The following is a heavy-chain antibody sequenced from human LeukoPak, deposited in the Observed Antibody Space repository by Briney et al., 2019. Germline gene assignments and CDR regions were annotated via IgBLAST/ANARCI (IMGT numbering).Heavy chain of an antibody. V-gene: IGHV3-11*04. Sequence: GGSLRLSCAASGFTFSDFYMSWFRQAPGKGLEWVSYISSSSRTIYYADSVKGRFTISRDNAKNSLSLQMNSLRAEDTAVYYCARDRLTMVDIWGQGTMVTVSS. D-gene: IGHD3-10*01. CDR2: ISSSSRTI. J-gene: IGHJ3*02. CDR3: ARDRLTMVDI. CDR1: GFTFSDFY.